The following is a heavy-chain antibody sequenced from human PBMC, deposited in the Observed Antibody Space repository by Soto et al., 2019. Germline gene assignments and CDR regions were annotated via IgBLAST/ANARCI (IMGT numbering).Heavy chain of an antibody. J-gene: IGHJ4*02. V-gene: IGHV1-45*02. CDR3: ARSTTVTTYRDY. D-gene: IGHD4-17*01. CDR1: GNTFTYVY. CDR2: ITPFNGNT. Sequence: SVKVSCKGSGNTFTYVYLHWVRQAPGQALEWMGWITPFNGNTKYAQKFQDRVTFTGDTSLNTAYMELSSLRAEDTAVYYCARSTTVTTYRDYWGQGTLVTVSS.